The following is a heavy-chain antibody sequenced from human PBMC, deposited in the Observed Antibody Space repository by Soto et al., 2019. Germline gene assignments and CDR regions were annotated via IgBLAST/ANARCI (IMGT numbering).Heavy chain of an antibody. V-gene: IGHV1-69*06. Sequence: AASAKASCKDFGGSFSSYAIRWVRQAPGHGLEWMGGIIPIFGTANYAQKFQGRVTITADKSTSTAYMELSSLRSEDTAVYFCARGLGPLQSLHAFDIWGLGTMLTVSS. CDR1: GGSFSSYA. J-gene: IGHJ3*02. CDR2: IIPIFGTA. D-gene: IGHD4-4*01. CDR3: ARGLGPLQSLHAFDI.